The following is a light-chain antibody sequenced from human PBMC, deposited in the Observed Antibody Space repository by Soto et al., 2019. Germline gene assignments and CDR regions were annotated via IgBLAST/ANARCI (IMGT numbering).Light chain of an antibody. CDR2: GAS. CDR3: QQYNNWPFT. CDR1: QSVSSN. V-gene: IGKV3-15*01. J-gene: IGKJ3*01. Sequence: DIVMTQSPATLSVSPGERATLSCRASQSVSSNLAWYQQKPGQAPRLLIYGASTRATGIPARFSGSGSGTEFTLTISSLQSEDFAVYDCQQYNNWPFTFGPGTKVDIK.